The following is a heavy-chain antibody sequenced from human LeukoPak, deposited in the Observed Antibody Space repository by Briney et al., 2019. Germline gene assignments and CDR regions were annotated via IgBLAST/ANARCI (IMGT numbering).Heavy chain of an antibody. CDR1: GGSISSSSYY. V-gene: IGHV4-31*03. CDR2: IYYSGST. CDR3: ARPVKYSSSWYGAFDI. J-gene: IGHJ3*02. D-gene: IGHD6-13*01. Sequence: SETLSLTCTVSGGSISSSSYYWSWIRQHPGKGLEWIGYIYYSGSTYYNPSLKSRVTISVDTSKNQFSLKLSSVTAADTAVYYCARPVKYSSSWYGAFDIWGQGTMVTVSS.